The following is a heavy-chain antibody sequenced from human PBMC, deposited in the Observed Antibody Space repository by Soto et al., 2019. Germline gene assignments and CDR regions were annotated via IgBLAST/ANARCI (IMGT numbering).Heavy chain of an antibody. CDR3: AKSKNDYNWDNRPPFDY. D-gene: IGHD1-20*01. V-gene: IGHV3-23*01. CDR1: GFTLRNYA. CDR2: ISANDVGT. J-gene: IGHJ4*02. Sequence: GGSLRLSCEASGFTLRNYAMTWVRQAPGKGLEWVSLISANDVGTYYAESVKTRFTISTDQSRNTVYLQMDSLRADDTAIYYCAKSKNDYNWDNRPPFDYWGQGTLVTVSS.